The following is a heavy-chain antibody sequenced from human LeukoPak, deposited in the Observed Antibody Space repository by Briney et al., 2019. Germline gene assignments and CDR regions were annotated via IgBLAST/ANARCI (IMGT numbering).Heavy chain of an antibody. CDR3: ARSPPGRNYYGSGSYQDY. Sequence: SETLSLTCTVSGGSISSYYWSWIRQPAGKGLEWIGRIYTSGSTNYNPSLKSRVTISVDTSKNQFSLKLSSVTAADTAVYYCARSPPGRNYYGSGSYQDYWGQGTLVTVSS. CDR2: IYTSGST. CDR1: GGSISSYY. J-gene: IGHJ4*02. V-gene: IGHV4-4*07. D-gene: IGHD3-10*01.